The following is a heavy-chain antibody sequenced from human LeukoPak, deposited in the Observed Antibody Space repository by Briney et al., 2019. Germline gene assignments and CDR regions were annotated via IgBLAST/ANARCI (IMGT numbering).Heavy chain of an antibody. V-gene: IGHV1-3*01. CDR1: GYTFTSYA. CDR3: ARDNRYGLEDY. J-gene: IGHJ4*02. Sequence: ASVKVSCKASGYTFTSYAIHWVRQAPGQSLEWMGWINAGNGNTKYSQKFQGRVTITRDTSASTAYMELSSLRSEDTAVYYCARDNRYGLEDYWGQGTLVTVSP. D-gene: IGHD5-18*01. CDR2: INAGNGNT.